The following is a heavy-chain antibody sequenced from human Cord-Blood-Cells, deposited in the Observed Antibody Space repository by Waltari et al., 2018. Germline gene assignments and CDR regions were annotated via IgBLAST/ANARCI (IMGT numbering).Heavy chain of an antibody. CDR1: GGSFRGYY. J-gene: IGHJ4*02. CDR2: INHSGST. CDR3: ARAGADFWSGYYDY. Sequence: QVQLQQWGAGLLTPSETLSLTCAVYGGSFRGYYWSWIRQPPGKGLEWIGEINHSGSTNYNPSLKSRVTISVDTSKNQFSLKLSSVTAADTAVYYCARAGADFWSGYYDYWGQGTLVTVSS. D-gene: IGHD3-3*01. V-gene: IGHV4-34*01.